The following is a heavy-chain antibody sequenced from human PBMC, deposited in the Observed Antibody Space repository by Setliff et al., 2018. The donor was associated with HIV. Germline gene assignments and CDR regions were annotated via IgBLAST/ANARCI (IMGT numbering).Heavy chain of an antibody. CDR3: ARLMHYYDSFWVLWRENYFDS. Sequence: SETLSLTCTASGASIRGFYWTWVRQSPGKGLEWIGHIFYNGDTTYNPSLKSRLTMSVDTSNRQFSLKLTSVTAADGAVYYCARLMHYYDSFWVLWRENYFDSWGRGTLVTVSS. CDR1: GASIRGFY. J-gene: IGHJ4*01. V-gene: IGHV4-59*12. D-gene: IGHD3-22*01. CDR2: IFYNGDT.